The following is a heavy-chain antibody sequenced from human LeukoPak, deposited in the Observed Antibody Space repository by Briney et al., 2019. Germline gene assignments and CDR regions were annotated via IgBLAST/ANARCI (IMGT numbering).Heavy chain of an antibody. Sequence: PSETLSLTCTVSGGSISSYYWSWIRQPPGKGLEWIGYIYYSGSTNYNPSLKSRVTISVDTSKKQFSLMLSSVTAADTAVYFCTRDSSGYDWFYDYWAQGTLVTVSS. D-gene: IGHD5-12*01. V-gene: IGHV4-59*12. CDR1: GGSISSYY. J-gene: IGHJ4*02. CDR2: IYYSGST. CDR3: TRDSSGYDWFYDY.